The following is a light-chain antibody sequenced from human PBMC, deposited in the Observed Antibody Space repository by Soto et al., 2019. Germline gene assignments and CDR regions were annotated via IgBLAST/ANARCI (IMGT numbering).Light chain of an antibody. CDR2: EVS. CDR1: SSDVGGYNY. J-gene: IGLJ1*01. Sequence: QSALTQPPSASGSPGQSVTISCTGTSSDVGGYNYVSWYQQHPGKAPKLMIYEVSKRPSGVPDRFSGSKSGNTASLTVSGLQAEDEADYYCSSYAGSILCVFGTGTKVTVL. V-gene: IGLV2-8*01. CDR3: SSYAGSILCV.